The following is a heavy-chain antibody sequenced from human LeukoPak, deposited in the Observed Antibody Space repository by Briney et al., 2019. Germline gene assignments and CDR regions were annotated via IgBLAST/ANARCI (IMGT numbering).Heavy chain of an antibody. CDR1: GFTFSSYW. Sequence: PGGSLRLSCAASGFTFSSYWMHWVRQAPGKGLVWVSRINSDGSSTTYADSVKGRFTISRDKAKNTLYLQMNSLRAEDTAVYYCSTSFSSTEAFDIWGQGTMVTVSS. V-gene: IGHV3-74*01. J-gene: IGHJ3*02. CDR2: INSDGSST. CDR3: STSFSSTEAFDI.